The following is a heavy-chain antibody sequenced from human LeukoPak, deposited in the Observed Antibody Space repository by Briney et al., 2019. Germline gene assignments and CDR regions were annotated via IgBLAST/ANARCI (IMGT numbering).Heavy chain of an antibody. CDR3: ARASGGDYVSNY. D-gene: IGHD4-17*01. J-gene: IGHJ4*02. CDR2: ISTASSTI. V-gene: IGHV3-48*04. Sequence: PGGSLRLSCAASGFSFSHYNMNWVRQAPGKGLEWISYISTASSTIYYADSVKGRFTISRDNAKNSLYLQMNSLRAEDTAVYYCARASGGDYVSNYWGQGTLVTVSS. CDR1: GFSFSHYN.